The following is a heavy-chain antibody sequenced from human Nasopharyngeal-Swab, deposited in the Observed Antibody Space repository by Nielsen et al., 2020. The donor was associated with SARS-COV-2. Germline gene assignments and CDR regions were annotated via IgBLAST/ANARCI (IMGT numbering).Heavy chain of an antibody. D-gene: IGHD3-3*01. V-gene: IGHV4-59*01. CDR2: IYYSGST. CDR3: ARDSDFWSGYYTRYFDL. Sequence: WIRQPPGKGLEWIDHIYYSGSTNYNPSLKSRVTISLDTSKIQLSLKLSSVTAADTAVYYCARDSDFWSGYYTRYFDLRGRGTLVTVSS. J-gene: IGHJ2*01.